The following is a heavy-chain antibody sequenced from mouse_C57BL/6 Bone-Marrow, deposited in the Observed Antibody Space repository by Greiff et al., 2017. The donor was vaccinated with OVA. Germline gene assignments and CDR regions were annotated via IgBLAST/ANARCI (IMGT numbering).Heavy chain of an antibody. V-gene: IGHV1-64*01. CDR2: IHPNSGST. CDR1: GYTFTSYW. Sequence: QVQLQQPGAELVKPGASVKLSCKASGYTFTSYWMHWVKQRPGQGLEWIGMIHPNSGSTNYNEKFKSKATLTVDKSSSTAYMQRSSLTSEDSAVYYCARLHSNYVEYYAMDYWGQGTSVTVSS. CDR3: ARLHSNYVEYYAMDY. D-gene: IGHD2-5*01. J-gene: IGHJ4*01.